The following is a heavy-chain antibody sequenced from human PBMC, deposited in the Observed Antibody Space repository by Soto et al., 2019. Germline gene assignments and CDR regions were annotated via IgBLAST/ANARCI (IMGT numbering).Heavy chain of an antibody. V-gene: IGHV3-74*01. CDR1: GFTLNSHW. Sequence: EVQLVESGGGLVQPGGSLRLSCVASGFTLNSHWMHRVRQAPGKGLVWVSRINSDGSSTSYADSVKGRFTISRDNAKNTLYLQMNSLRVEDTAVYYCAREGGPYCSSSSCQRPLNYWGQGSLVTVSS. D-gene: IGHD2-2*01. J-gene: IGHJ4*02. CDR2: INSDGSST. CDR3: AREGGPYCSSSSCQRPLNY.